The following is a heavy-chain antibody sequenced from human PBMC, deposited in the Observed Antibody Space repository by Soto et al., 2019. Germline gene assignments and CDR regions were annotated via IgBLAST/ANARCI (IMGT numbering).Heavy chain of an antibody. CDR2: IIPIFGTA. CDR3: ARHVPAAGYYYGMDV. Sequence: SVKVSCKASGGTFSSYAISWARQAPGQGLEWMGGIIPIFGTANYAQKFQGRVTITADESTSTAYMELSSLRSEDTAVYYCARHVPAAGYYYGMDVWGQGTTVTVSS. D-gene: IGHD2-2*01. CDR1: GGTFSSYA. V-gene: IGHV1-69*13. J-gene: IGHJ6*02.